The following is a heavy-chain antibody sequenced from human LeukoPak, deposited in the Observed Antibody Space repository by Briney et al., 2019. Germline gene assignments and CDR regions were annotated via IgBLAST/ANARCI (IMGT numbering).Heavy chain of an antibody. CDR1: GFTFSNYA. D-gene: IGHD6-19*01. V-gene: IGHV3-23*01. CDR3: ARDSSGWYMTSVFDY. J-gene: IGHJ4*02. Sequence: GASLRLSCAASGFTFSNYAMSWVRQAPGKGLEWVSAITGSGGNTYYADSVKGRFTISRDNSKNTVFLQMNSLRAEDTAVYYCARDSSGWYMTSVFDYWGQGTLVTVSS. CDR2: ITGSGGNT.